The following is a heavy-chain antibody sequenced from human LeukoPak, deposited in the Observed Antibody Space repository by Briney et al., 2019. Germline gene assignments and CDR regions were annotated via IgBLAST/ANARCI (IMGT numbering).Heavy chain of an antibody. CDR1: GLTFSRYG. V-gene: IGHV3-30*18. CDR2: ISSDGGTD. J-gene: IGHJ4*02. Sequence: GRSLRLSCAASGLTFSRYGMHWVRQAPGKGLEWVAVISSDGGTDYYADSVQGRFTISRDNSKNTVYLQMKSLRPGDTAIYYCTKEGAAGGKMQFCFDYWGQGARVTVSS. CDR3: TKEGAAGGKMQFCFDY. D-gene: IGHD4-23*01.